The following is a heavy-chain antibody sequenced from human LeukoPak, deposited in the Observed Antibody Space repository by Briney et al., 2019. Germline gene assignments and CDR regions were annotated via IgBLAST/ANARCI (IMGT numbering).Heavy chain of an antibody. Sequence: SQTLSLTCTVSGGSISSGSYYWSWIRQPAGKGLEWIGRIYTSGSPNYNPSLKSRVTISVDTSKNQFSLKLSSVTAADTAVYYCARGYCSSTSCYNYYYGMDVWGQGTTVTVSS. CDR2: IYTSGSP. CDR1: GGSISSGSYY. J-gene: IGHJ6*02. V-gene: IGHV4-61*02. D-gene: IGHD2-2*02. CDR3: ARGYCSSTSCYNYYYGMDV.